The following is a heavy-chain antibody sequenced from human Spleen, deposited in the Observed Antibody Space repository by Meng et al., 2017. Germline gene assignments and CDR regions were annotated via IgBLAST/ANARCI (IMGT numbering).Heavy chain of an antibody. V-gene: IGHV4-34*02. CDR2: INHSGST. Sequence: QWCPGLWKPSETLSPTSACYGRSFSGYYWSWLRQPPGKGLEWIGEINHSGSTNYNPSLKSRVTISVDTSQNNLSLKLSSVTAADSAVYYCARGPTTMAHDFDYWGQGTLVTVSS. J-gene: IGHJ4*02. D-gene: IGHD4-11*01. CDR3: ARGPTTMAHDFDY. CDR1: GRSFSGYY.